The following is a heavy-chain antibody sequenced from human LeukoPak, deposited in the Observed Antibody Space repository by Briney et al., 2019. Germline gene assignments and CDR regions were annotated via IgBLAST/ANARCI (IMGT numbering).Heavy chain of an antibody. CDR1: GFTFSSFG. V-gene: IGHV3-33*01. J-gene: IGHJ4*02. CDR3: ARDFFNKYFDY. Sequence: GGSLRLSCAASGFTFSSFGMHWVRQAPGEGLEWVAVMWNDESNKYYADSVKGRFTISRNNSKNTLYLQMNSLRAEDTAAYYCARDFFNKYFDYWGQGTLVTVSS. CDR2: MWNDESNK. D-gene: IGHD1/OR15-1a*01.